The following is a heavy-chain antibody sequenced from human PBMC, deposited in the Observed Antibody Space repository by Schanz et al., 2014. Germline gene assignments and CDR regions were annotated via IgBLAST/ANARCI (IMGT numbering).Heavy chain of an antibody. V-gene: IGHV1-18*01. D-gene: IGHD5-18*01. J-gene: IGHJ3*02. CDR2: ISAYNGNT. CDR3: TRGGYSYALSAFDI. Sequence: QVQLVQSGAEVKKPGASVKVSCKASGYTFTSYGINWVRQAPGQGLEWMGWISAYNGNTNYAQKLQGRVTMTRDTSTSTVYMELSSLRSEDTALYYCTRGGYSYALSAFDIWGQGTMXTVSS. CDR1: GYTFTSYG.